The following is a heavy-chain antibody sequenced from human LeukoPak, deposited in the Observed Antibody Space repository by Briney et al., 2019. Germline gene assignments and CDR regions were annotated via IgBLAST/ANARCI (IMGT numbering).Heavy chain of an antibody. CDR3: ARDETDIVVVPAAMRGRYYYGMDV. D-gene: IGHD2-2*01. CDR2: IKQDGSEK. V-gene: IGHV3-7*03. CDR1: GFTFSSYW. Sequence: GSLRLSCAASGFTFSSYWMSGVRAAPGKGLEWVANIKQDGSEKYYVDSVKGRFTISRDNAKNSLYLQMNSLRAEDTAVYYCARDETDIVVVPAAMRGRYYYGMDVWGKGTTVTVSS. J-gene: IGHJ6*04.